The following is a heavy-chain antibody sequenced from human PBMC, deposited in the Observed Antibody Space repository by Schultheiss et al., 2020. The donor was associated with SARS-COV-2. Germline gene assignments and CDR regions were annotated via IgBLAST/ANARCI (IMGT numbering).Heavy chain of an antibody. Sequence: GESLKISCAASGFTVSYNYMSWVRQAPGKGLEWVSRINSDGSSTSYADSVKGRFTISRDNSKNTLYLQMNSLRAEDTAVYYCARDSVAGTLYYYYGMDVWGQGTTVTVSS. D-gene: IGHD6-19*01. J-gene: IGHJ6*02. CDR1: GFTVSYNY. V-gene: IGHV3-74*01. CDR2: INSDGSST. CDR3: ARDSVAGTLYYYYGMDV.